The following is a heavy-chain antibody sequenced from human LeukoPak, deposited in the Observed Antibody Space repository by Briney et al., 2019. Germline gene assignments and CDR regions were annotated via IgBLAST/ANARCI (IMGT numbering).Heavy chain of an antibody. V-gene: IGHV4-34*01. CDR2: INHSGST. D-gene: IGHD6-19*01. Sequence: SETLSLTCAVYGGSFSGYYWSWIRQPPGKGLEWIGEINHSGSTNYNPSLKSRVTISVDTSKNQFSLKLSSVTAADTAVYYCASCSSGWYLFDYWGQGTLVTVSS. J-gene: IGHJ4*02. CDR3: ASCSSGWYLFDY. CDR1: GGSFSGYY.